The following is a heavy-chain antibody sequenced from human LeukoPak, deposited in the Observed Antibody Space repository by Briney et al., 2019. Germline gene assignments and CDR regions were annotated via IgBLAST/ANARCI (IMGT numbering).Heavy chain of an antibody. CDR3: AKHKSSGSYPLDY. CDR1: GGSISTYF. Sequence: PSETLSLTCTVSGGSISTYFWSWIRQPPGKGLEWIGHIYFSGSTNYNPSLRGRVTISEHTSKNHVSLKLSSVTAADTAVYYCAKHKSSGSYPLDYWGQGILVTVCS. V-gene: IGHV4-59*08. CDR2: IYFSGST. J-gene: IGHJ4*02. D-gene: IGHD3-22*01.